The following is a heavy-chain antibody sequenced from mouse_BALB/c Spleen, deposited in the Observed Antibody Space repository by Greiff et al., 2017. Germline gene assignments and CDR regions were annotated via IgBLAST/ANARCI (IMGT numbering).Heavy chain of an antibody. CDR2: IDPENGNT. V-gene: IGHV14-1*02. CDR1: GFNIKDYY. J-gene: IGHJ2*01. Sequence: VQLKQSGAELVRPGALVKLSCKASGFNIKDYYMHWVKQRPEQGLEWIGWIDPENGNTIYDPKFQGKASITADTSSNTAYLQLSSLTSEDTAVYYCARGYYGSSPYFDYWGQGTTLTVSS. CDR3: ARGYYGSSPYFDY. D-gene: IGHD1-1*01.